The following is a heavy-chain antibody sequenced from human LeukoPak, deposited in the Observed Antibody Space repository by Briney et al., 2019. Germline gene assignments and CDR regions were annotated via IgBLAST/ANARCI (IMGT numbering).Heavy chain of an antibody. CDR2: INHSGST. D-gene: IGHD3-10*01. CDR1: GGSFSGYY. V-gene: IGHV4-34*01. J-gene: IGHJ4*02. Sequence: SETLSPTCAVYGGSFSGYYWSWIRQPPGKGLEWIGEINHSGSTNYNPSLKSRVTISVDTSKNQFSLKLSSVTAADTAVYYCARGVWGSGSYYFDYWGQGTLVTVSS. CDR3: ARGVWGSGSYYFDY.